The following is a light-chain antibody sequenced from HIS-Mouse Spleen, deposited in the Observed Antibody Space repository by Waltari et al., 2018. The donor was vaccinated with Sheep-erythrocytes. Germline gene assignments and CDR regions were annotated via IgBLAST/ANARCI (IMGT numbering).Light chain of an antibody. CDR1: QSVSSY. Sequence: EIVLTQSPATLSLSPGEIATLSCSASQSVSSYLAWYQQKPGQAPRLLIYDASNRATGIPARFSGSGSGTDFTLTISSLEPEDFAVYYCQQRSNWYTFGQGTKLEIK. CDR2: DAS. V-gene: IGKV3-11*01. CDR3: QQRSNWYT. J-gene: IGKJ2*01.